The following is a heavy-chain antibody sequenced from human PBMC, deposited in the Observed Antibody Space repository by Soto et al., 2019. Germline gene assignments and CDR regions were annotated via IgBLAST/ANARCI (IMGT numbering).Heavy chain of an antibody. Sequence: QITLKESGPPLVNPTQTLTLTCTFSGFSLSTSGVGVGWIRQPPGKALEWLALIYWDDNKQYSPSLESRLTITKDTSKNQVVLTMTNMDPVDTATYYCAHKGHLHFYYHGMDVWGQGTTVTVSS. J-gene: IGHJ6*02. CDR2: IYWDDNK. CDR3: AHKGHLHFYYHGMDV. CDR1: GFSLSTSGVG. V-gene: IGHV2-5*02.